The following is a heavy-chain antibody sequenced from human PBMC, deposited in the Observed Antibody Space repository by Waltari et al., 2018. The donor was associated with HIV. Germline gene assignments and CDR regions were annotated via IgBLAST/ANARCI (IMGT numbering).Heavy chain of an antibody. CDR3: AKTKYYESGAFDI. Sequence: EVQLVESGGVLVQLGGSLRLSCATSGFTFRIYAMSWVRQAPGKWLEWVSAISGGGGSTNYADSVKGRFTISRDNSKNTLYLQMNSLRADDTAVYYCAKTKYYESGAFDIWGQGTMVTVSS. CDR2: ISGGGGST. J-gene: IGHJ3*02. V-gene: IGHV3-23*04. CDR1: GFTFRIYA. D-gene: IGHD3-22*01.